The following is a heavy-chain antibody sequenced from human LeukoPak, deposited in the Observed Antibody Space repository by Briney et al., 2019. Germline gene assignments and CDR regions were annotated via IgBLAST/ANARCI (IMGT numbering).Heavy chain of an antibody. D-gene: IGHD3-3*01. V-gene: IGHV3-74*01. CDR3: ARDSVEWYIFDY. CDR2: TNRDGSST. CDR1: GFTFSSYW. J-gene: IGHJ4*02. Sequence: QAGGFLRLSCAASGFTFSSYWMHWVRQAPGKGPVWVARTNRDGSSTAYADSVKGRFTISKDNAKNTLYLLMNSLRAEDTAVYYCARDSVEWYIFDYWGQGTLVTVSS.